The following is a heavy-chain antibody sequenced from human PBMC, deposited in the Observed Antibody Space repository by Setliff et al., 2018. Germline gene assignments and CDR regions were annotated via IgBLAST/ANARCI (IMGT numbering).Heavy chain of an antibody. V-gene: IGHV3-7*03. J-gene: IGHJ4*02. CDR1: GFTFRRDW. CDR2: IRQDGSEK. D-gene: IGHD3-3*01. Sequence: GGSLRLSCAASGFTFRRDWMSWVRQAPGKGLEWVANIRQDGSEKYYVDSVRGRFTISRDTAKRSVYLQMSSLRADDTAVYYCARGEYDNFWRGHSGYFDYWGQGALVTVSS. CDR3: ARGEYDNFWRGHSGYFDY.